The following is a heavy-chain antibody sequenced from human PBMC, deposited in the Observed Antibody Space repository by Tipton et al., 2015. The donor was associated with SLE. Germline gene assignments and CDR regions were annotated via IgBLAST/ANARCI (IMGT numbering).Heavy chain of an antibody. CDR3: ARDPLYCSPNNCRGFDL. CDR1: GFTFSRDA. Sequence: SLRLSCAASGFTFSRDAMSWVRQAPGKGLEWVSLISDGGGTIYYADSVKGRFTISRDNSKNTLYLQMNSLRAEDTAVYYCARDPLYCSPNNCRGFDLWGQGTLVTVSS. CDR2: ISDGGGTI. D-gene: IGHD1-1*01. V-gene: IGHV3-23*01. J-gene: IGHJ4*02.